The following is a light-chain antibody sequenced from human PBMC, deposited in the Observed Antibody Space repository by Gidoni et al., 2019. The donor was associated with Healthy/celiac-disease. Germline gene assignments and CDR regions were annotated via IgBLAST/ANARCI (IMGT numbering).Light chain of an antibody. J-gene: IGKJ4*01. Sequence: AIRMIQTPSSFSASTGDRVTITRRASQGISSYLAWYQQKPGKAPKLLIYAASTLQSGGTSRCSGSGSGTDFTLTISCLQAEEFATYYCQQYYSYPPLTFGGGTKVEIK. CDR3: QQYYSYPPLT. CDR1: QGISSY. V-gene: IGKV1-8*01. CDR2: AAS.